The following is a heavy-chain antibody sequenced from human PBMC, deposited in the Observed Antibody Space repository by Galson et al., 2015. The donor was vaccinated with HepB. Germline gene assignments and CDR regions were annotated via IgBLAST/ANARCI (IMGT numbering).Heavy chain of an antibody. Sequence: SETLSLTCTVSGGSISSSSYYWGWIRQPPGKGLEWIGSIYYSGSTYYNPSLKSRVTISVDTSKNQFSLKLSSVTAADTAVYYCARQRMYSGSPRGRFDYWGQGTLVTVSS. CDR3: ARQRMYSGSPRGRFDY. V-gene: IGHV4-39*01. CDR1: GGSISSSSYY. CDR2: IYYSGST. D-gene: IGHD1-26*01. J-gene: IGHJ4*02.